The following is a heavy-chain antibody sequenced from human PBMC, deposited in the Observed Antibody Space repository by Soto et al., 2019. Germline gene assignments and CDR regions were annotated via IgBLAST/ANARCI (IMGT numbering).Heavy chain of an antibody. V-gene: IGHV3-30-3*01. CDR3: ARDHVAYCGGDCRTFDY. CDR2: ISYDGSNK. Sequence: QVQLVESGGGVVQPGRSLRLSCAASGFTFSSYAMHWVRQAPGKGLEWVAVISYDGSNKYYADSVKGRFTISRDNSKNTLYLQINSLTAEDTAVYYCARDHVAYCGGDCRTFDYWGQGTLVTVSS. J-gene: IGHJ4*02. D-gene: IGHD2-21*02. CDR1: GFTFSSYA.